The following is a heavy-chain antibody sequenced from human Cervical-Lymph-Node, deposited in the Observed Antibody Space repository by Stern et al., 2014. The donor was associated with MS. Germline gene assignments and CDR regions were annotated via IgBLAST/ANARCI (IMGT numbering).Heavy chain of an antibody. CDR3: ARQTTAWASDV. CDR2: INPGCAET. CDR1: GFTFSISW. J-gene: IGHJ4*02. V-gene: IGHV5-51*01. D-gene: IGHD1-14*01. Sequence: EVQLVQSGAELVRPGESLKISCKGSGFTFSISWIAWVRQMPGKGLEWMGIINPGCAETRYSQSFQGQVTMSADKSTITAYLQWSTLNASDSAMYFCARQTTAWASDVWGQGTLVTVSS.